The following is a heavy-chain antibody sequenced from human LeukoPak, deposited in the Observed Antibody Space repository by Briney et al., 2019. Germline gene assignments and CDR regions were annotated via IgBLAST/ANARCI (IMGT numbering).Heavy chain of an antibody. CDR1: GGSFSGYY. CDR3: ARAYCGGDCSTIHNWFDP. J-gene: IGHJ5*02. CDR2: INHSGST. Sequence: PSETLSLTCAVYGGSFSGYYWSWIRQPPGKGLEWIGEINHSGSTNYNPSLKSRVTISVDTSKNQFSLKLSSVTAADTAVYYCARAYCGGDCSTIHNWFDPWGQGTLVTVPS. V-gene: IGHV4-34*01. D-gene: IGHD2-21*02.